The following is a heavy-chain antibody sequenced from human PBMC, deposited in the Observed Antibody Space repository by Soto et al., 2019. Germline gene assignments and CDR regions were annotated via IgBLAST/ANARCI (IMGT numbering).Heavy chain of an antibody. Sequence: GGSLRLSCAASGFTVSSNYMSWVRQAPGKGLEWVSVIYSGGSTYYADSVKGRFTISRDNSKNTLYLQMNSLRAEDTAVYYCARDHLVTTVTPVYYYGMDVWGQGTTVTVPS. CDR3: ARDHLVTTVTPVYYYGMDV. J-gene: IGHJ6*02. D-gene: IGHD4-4*01. CDR2: IYSGGST. CDR1: GFTVSSNY. V-gene: IGHV3-53*01.